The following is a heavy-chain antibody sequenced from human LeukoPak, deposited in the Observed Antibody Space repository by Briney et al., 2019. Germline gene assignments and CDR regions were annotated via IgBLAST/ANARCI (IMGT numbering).Heavy chain of an antibody. CDR1: GFTFSSYA. Sequence: GGSLRLSCAASGFTFSSYAMSWVRQAPGKGLEWVANIKPDGSEKYYVDSVKGRFTISRDNAKNSLYLQMNSLRVEDTAVYYCASYLSWWPDLGYWGQGTLVTVSS. D-gene: IGHD2-8*02. V-gene: IGHV3-7*01. CDR3: ASYLSWWPDLGY. CDR2: IKPDGSEK. J-gene: IGHJ4*02.